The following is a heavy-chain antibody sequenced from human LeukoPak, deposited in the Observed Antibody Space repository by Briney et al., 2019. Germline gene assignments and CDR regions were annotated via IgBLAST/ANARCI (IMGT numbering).Heavy chain of an antibody. CDR3: ARVNGGAVAGYYFDY. V-gene: IGHV4-59*01. D-gene: IGHD6-19*01. CDR2: IYYSGST. Sequence: SETLSLTSTDSVGSIISYYWSWIRPPPGQGLQRIGYIYYSGSTNYNPYLKSRVTISVDTSKNQFSLKLSSVTAADTAVYYCARVNGGAVAGYYFDYWGQGTLVTVSS. J-gene: IGHJ4*02. CDR1: VGSIISYY.